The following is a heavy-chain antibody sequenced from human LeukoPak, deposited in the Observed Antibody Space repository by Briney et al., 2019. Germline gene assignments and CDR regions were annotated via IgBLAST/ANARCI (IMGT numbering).Heavy chain of an antibody. Sequence: GESLKISCKASGCIFTSYYMHWLRQAPGQGLEWVGLINPTGGSTTYAQNFQGRVTMTRDTSTTTVYMKVSSLRSEDTAVHYCARAGYDSSGYYSTWGEGSLVTVSS. CDR2: INPTGGST. D-gene: IGHD3-22*01. CDR3: ARAGYDSSGYYST. J-gene: IGHJ5*02. CDR1: GCIFTSYY. V-gene: IGHV1-46*01.